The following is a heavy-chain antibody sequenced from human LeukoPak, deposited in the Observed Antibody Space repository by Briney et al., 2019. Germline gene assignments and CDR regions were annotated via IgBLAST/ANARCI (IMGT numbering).Heavy chain of an antibody. CDR1: GGTFSSYA. V-gene: IGHV1-69*04. CDR2: IIPILGIA. J-gene: IGHJ4*02. CDR3: ARASEWLGGLDY. Sequence: SVKVSCKASGGTFSSYAISWVRQAPGQGLEWMGRIIPILGIANYAQKFQGRVTITADKSTSTAYMELSRLRSDDTAVYYCARASEWLGGLDYWGQGTLVTVSS. D-gene: IGHD5-12*01.